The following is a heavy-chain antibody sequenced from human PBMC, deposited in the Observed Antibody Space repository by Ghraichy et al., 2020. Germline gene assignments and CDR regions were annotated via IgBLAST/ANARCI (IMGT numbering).Heavy chain of an antibody. CDR1: GFTFSSYA. CDR2: ISGSGGNT. J-gene: IGHJ1*01. CDR3: AKDVGRGGGSCFHH. V-gene: IGHV3-23*01. D-gene: IGHD2-15*01. Sequence: LSLTCAASGFTFSSYAMSWVRQAPGKGLEWVSAISGSGGNTYYADSVKGRFTFSRDNSKNTLYLQMNSLRAEDTAVYYCAKDVGRGGGSCFHHWGQGPLVTVSS.